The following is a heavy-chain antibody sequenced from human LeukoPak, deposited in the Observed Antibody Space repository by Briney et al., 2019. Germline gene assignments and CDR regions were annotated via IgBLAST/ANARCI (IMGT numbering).Heavy chain of an antibody. CDR1: GFTVSSNY. CDR3: ARQNGAEAGTSPYYYYYMDV. CDR2: IYSGGST. V-gene: IGHV3-66*02. J-gene: IGHJ6*03. D-gene: IGHD6-13*01. Sequence: GGSLRLSCAASGFTVSSNYMSWVRQAPGKGLEWVSVIYSGGSTYYADSVKGRFTISRDNSKNTLYLQMNSLRAEDTAVYYCARQNGAEAGTSPYYYYYMDVWGKGTTVTVSS.